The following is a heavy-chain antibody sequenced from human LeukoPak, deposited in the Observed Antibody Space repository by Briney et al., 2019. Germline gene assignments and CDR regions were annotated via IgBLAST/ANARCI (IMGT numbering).Heavy chain of an antibody. CDR2: IYTSGST. J-gene: IGHJ4*02. D-gene: IGHD6-6*01. CDR1: GGSISSYY. CDR3: ARGIYIGYSSSYFDY. Sequence: PSETLSLICTVSGGSISSYYWSWIRQPAGKGLEWIGRIYTSGSTNYNPSLKSRVTMSVDTSKNQFSLKLSSVTAADTAVYYCARGIYIGYSSSYFDYWGQGTLVTVSS. V-gene: IGHV4-4*07.